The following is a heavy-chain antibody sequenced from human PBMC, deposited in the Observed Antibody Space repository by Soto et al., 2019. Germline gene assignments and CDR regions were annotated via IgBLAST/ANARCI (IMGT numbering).Heavy chain of an antibody. CDR2: ISPYNGNT. Sequence: ASVKVSCKASGYTFTSYGISWVRQAPGQGLEWMGWISPYNGNTNYAQKFQGRVTMTEDTSTDTAYMELSSLRSEDTAVYYCATISGDYKYYGMDVWGQGTTVTVSS. CDR3: ATISGDYKYYGMDV. CDR1: GYTFTSYG. D-gene: IGHD4-17*01. V-gene: IGHV1-18*01. J-gene: IGHJ6*02.